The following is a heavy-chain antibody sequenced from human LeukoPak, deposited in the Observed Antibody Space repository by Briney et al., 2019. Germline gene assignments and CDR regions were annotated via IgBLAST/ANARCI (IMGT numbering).Heavy chain of an antibody. CDR1: GGTFSSYA. D-gene: IGHD2-2*01. CDR3: AVKVVPAAMEQYNWFDP. Sequence: GASVKVSCKASGGTFSSYAISWVRQAPGQGLEWMGGIIPIFGTANYAQKFQGRVTITTDESTSTAYMELSSLRSEDTAVYYCAVKVVPAAMEQYNWFDPWGQGTLVTVSS. V-gene: IGHV1-69*05. CDR2: IIPIFGTA. J-gene: IGHJ5*02.